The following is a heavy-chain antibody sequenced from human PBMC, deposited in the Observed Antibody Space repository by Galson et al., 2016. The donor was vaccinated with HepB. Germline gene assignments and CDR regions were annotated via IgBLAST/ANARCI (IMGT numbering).Heavy chain of an antibody. CDR1: GFTFSTYG. D-gene: IGHD6-19*01. V-gene: IGHV3-30*18. CDR2: ISYDGSNK. Sequence: SLRLSCAASGFTFSTYGMNWVRQAPGKGLEWVAKISYDGSNKYYGDSVKGRFTISRDYSKNTLYLQMNRLRADDTAVYYCAQEGPHDSGWNPYQYFGMDVWGQGTTVTVAS. CDR3: AQEGPHDSGWNPYQYFGMDV. J-gene: IGHJ6*02.